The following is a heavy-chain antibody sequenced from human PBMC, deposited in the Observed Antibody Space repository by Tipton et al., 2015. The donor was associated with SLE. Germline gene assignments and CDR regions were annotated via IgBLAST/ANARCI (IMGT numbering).Heavy chain of an antibody. CDR2: IYYSGST. Sequence: TLSLTCTVSGGSISSYYWSWIRQPPGKGLEWIGYIYYSGSTNYNPSLKSRVTISVDTSKNQFSLKLSSVTAADTAVYYCATRLPESITGTTGPRAGAFDIWGQGTMVTVSS. CDR3: ATRLPESITGTTGPRAGAFDI. J-gene: IGHJ3*02. CDR1: GGSISSYY. D-gene: IGHD1-14*01. V-gene: IGHV4-59*08.